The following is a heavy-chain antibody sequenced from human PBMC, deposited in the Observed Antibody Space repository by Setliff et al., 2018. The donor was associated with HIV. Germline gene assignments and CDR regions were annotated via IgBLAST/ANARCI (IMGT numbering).Heavy chain of an antibody. CDR1: GFTFSSYE. CDR2: ISSSGSTI. V-gene: IGHV3-48*03. CDR3: ARARTGTTHY. D-gene: IGHD1-7*01. Sequence: LRHSCAASGFTFSSYEMNWVRQAPGKGLEWVSYISSSGSTIYYADSVKGRFTISRDNAKNSLYLQMNSLRAEDTAVYYCARARTGTTHYWGQGTLVTVSS. J-gene: IGHJ4*02.